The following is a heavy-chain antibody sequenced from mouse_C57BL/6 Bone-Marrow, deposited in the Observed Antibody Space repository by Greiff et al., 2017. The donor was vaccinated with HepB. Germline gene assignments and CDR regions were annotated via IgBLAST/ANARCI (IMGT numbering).Heavy chain of an antibody. J-gene: IGHJ4*01. CDR1: GYTFTSYT. CDR3: AGFYYDYDDAMDY. CDR2: INPSSGYT. Sequence: VQLQESGAELARPGASVKMSCKASGYTFTSYTMHWVKQRPGQGLEWIGYINPSSGYTKYNQKFKDKATLTADKSSSTAYMQLSSLTSEDSAVYYCAGFYYDYDDAMDYWGQGTSVTVSS. V-gene: IGHV1-4*01. D-gene: IGHD2-4*01.